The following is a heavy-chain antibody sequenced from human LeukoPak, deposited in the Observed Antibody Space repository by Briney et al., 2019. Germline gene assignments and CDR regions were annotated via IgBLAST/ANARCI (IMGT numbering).Heavy chain of an antibody. Sequence: SQTLSLTCAISGDSVSTNSAAWNWIRQSPLRGLEWLGKTYYRSKWYNDYAASVRSRITVNPDTSKNQFSLQLNSVTPEDTAVYYCARDQPSLGGVYYYFDYWSQGTLVTVSS. CDR3: ARDQPSLGGVYYYFDY. CDR2: TYYRSKWYN. V-gene: IGHV6-1*01. D-gene: IGHD3-3*01. J-gene: IGHJ4*02. CDR1: GDSVSTNSAA.